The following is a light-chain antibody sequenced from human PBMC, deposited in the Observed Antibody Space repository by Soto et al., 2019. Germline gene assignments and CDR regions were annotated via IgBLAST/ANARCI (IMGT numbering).Light chain of an antibody. V-gene: IGLV2-14*01. CDR1: SSDVGAYNY. Sequence: QSVLTQPASVSGSPGQSITISCTATSSDVGAYNYVSWYQQYPGKAPKLMIYEVINRPSGVSNRFSGSKSGNTASLIISGRQAEDEADYYCSSYTGSSTLVFGGGTKLTVL. CDR2: EVI. CDR3: SSYTGSSTLV. J-gene: IGLJ2*01.